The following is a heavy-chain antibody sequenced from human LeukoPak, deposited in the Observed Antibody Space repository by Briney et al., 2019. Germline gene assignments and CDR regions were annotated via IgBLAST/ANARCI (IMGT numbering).Heavy chain of an antibody. CDR2: ISAYNGNT. D-gene: IGHD3-16*02. CDR1: GYTFTSYG. J-gene: IGHJ6*02. CDR3: ARDHTGNYDYVWGSYRYPDYYYYYGMDV. Sequence: ASVKVSCKASGYTFTSYGISWVRQAPGQGLEWMGWISAYNGNTNYAQKLQGRVTMTTDTSTSTAYMELRSLRSDDTAVYYCARDHTGNYDYVWGSYRYPDYYYYYGMDVWGQRTTVTVSS. V-gene: IGHV1-18*01.